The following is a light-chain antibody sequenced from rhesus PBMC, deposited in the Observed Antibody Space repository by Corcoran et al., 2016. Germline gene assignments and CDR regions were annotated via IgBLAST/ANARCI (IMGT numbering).Light chain of an antibody. V-gene: IGKV1-74*01. CDR2: KES. J-gene: IGKJ4*01. Sequence: DIQMTQSPSSLSASVGDRVTITCRTRENVTNYLNWCQQKPGKAPTLRIYKESTLQSEVPSRCSGRGAGTDSTFTISRLQSEDGATDYCQHNYGTPPTFGGGTKVEIK. CDR1: ENVTNY. CDR3: QHNYGTPPT.